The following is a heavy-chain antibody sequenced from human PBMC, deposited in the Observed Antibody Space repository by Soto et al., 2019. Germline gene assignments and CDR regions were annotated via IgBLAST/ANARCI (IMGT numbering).Heavy chain of an antibody. CDR3: ASFDGTLVRGGRSSPYEMDV. CDR2: IIPTFGKG. CDR1: GGTFNNYA. Sequence: QVLLVQSGPEVKKPGSSVKVSCKASGGTFNNYAINWVRQAPGKGLEWMGGIIPTFGKGNHAQKFQGRVTVTADESTTTAYMELNSLRSEDTAIYYCASFDGTLVRGGRSSPYEMDVWGQVTTVIVSS. J-gene: IGHJ6*02. V-gene: IGHV1-69*01. D-gene: IGHD3-10*01.